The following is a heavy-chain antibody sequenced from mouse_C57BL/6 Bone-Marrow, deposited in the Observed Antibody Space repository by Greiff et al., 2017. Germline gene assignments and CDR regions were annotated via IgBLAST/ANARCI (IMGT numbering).Heavy chain of an antibody. CDR2: IYPRSGNT. CDR3: ARGATVGGRYFDV. J-gene: IGHJ1*03. V-gene: IGHV1-81*01. D-gene: IGHD1-1*01. Sequence: VQLQQSGAELARPGASVKLSCKASGYTFTSYGISWVKQRTGQGLEWIGEIYPRSGNTYYNEKFKGKATLTADKSSSTAYMELRSLTSEDSAVYFCARGATVGGRYFDVWGTGTTVTVSS. CDR1: GYTFTSYG.